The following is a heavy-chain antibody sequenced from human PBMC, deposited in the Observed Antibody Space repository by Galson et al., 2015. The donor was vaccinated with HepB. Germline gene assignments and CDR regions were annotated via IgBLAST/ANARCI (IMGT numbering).Heavy chain of an antibody. D-gene: IGHD3-10*01. Sequence: SLRLSCAASGFTFSSYSMNWVRQAPGKGLEWVSSITSTSSYIYYADSVKGRFTISRDNAKNSLYLQMNSLRAEDTAVYYCARPTSVYGSGSMGAGFDFWGQGTLVAVSS. CDR2: ITSTSSYI. CDR1: GFTFSSYS. CDR3: ARPTSVYGSGSMGAGFDF. J-gene: IGHJ4*02. V-gene: IGHV3-21*01.